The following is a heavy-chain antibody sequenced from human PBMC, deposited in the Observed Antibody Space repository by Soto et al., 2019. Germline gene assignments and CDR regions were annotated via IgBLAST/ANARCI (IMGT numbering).Heavy chain of an antibody. V-gene: IGHV1-18*01. CDR2: ISPYNGNT. CDR1: GYTFTSYG. J-gene: IGHJ2*01. Sequence: GASVKVSCKASGYTFTSYGISWVRQAPGQGLEWMGWISPYNGNTSYAQKFQGRVTMTRNTSISTAYMELSSLRSDDTAVYYCASRKYDFWSGYSYFDLWGRGTLVTVSS. D-gene: IGHD3-3*01. CDR3: ASRKYDFWSGYSYFDL.